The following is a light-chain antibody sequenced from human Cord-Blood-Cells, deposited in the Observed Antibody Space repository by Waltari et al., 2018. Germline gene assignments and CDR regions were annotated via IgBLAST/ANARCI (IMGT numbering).Light chain of an antibody. V-gene: IGKV1-9*01. CDR2: AAS. CDR1: QGISSY. J-gene: IGKJ4*01. CDR3: QQLNSYPLT. Sequence: DIQLTQSPSYLSASVGDRVTITCRASQGISSYLAWYQQKPGKAPKLLIYAASTLQSGVPSRFSGSGSGTEVTLTISSLQPEDFATYYCQQLNSYPLTCGGGTKVEIK.